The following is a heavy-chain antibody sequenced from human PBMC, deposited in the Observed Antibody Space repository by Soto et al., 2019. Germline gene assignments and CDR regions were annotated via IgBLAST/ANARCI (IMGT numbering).Heavy chain of an antibody. D-gene: IGHD2-2*01. CDR2: INPDSGGT. CDR1: GYTFTGYY. J-gene: IGHJ5*02. Sequence: QVPLVQSGAEVKKPGASVKVSCKASGYTFTGYYIHWVRQAPGQGLEWMGWINPDSGGTNSAQRFQGRATMPRDTSINTAYMELRRLRPDDAAVYYCARSVGQYCSTPRCPPSGWLDPWGQGTLVTVSS. CDR3: ARSVGQYCSTPRCPPSGWLDP. V-gene: IGHV1-2*02.